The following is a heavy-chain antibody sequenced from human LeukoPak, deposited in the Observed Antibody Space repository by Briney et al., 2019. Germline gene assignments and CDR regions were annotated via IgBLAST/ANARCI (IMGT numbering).Heavy chain of an antibody. CDR2: ISYSGST. J-gene: IGHJ4*02. Sequence: SETLSLTCTVSGGSITNYYWNWIRQPPGKGLEWIGYISYSGSTNHNSSLKGRVTISMDTSKNQFSLKLSSVTAADTAVYYCVRLRDYYDTSRRFDYWGQGTLVTVSS. CDR1: GGSITNYY. D-gene: IGHD3-22*01. V-gene: IGHV4-59*08. CDR3: VRLRDYYDTSRRFDY.